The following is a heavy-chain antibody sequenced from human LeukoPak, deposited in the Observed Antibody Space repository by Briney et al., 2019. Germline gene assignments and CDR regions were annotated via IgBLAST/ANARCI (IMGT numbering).Heavy chain of an antibody. V-gene: IGHV3-23*01. CDR3: AAGLWFGGIHRYYFDY. CDR2: ISGSGGST. J-gene: IGHJ4*02. Sequence: PGGSLRLSCAASGFTFSSYGMSWVRQAPGKGLEWVSAISGSGGSTYYADSVKGRFTISRDNYKNTLYLQMNSLRAEDTAVYYCAAGLWFGGIHRYYFDYWGQGTLVTVSS. CDR1: GFTFSSYG. D-gene: IGHD3-10*01.